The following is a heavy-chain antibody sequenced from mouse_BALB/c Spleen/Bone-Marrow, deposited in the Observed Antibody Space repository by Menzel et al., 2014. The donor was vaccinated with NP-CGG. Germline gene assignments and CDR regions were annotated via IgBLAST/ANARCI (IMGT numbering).Heavy chain of an antibody. Sequence: VQLQQSGPELVKPGASVKISCKASGYAFSISWMNWVKQRPGQGLEWIGRIYPGDGDTYYNGQFKGKATLTADKSSSTAYMQLSSLTSVDSAVYFCARSDCYRAMDYWGQGTSVTVSS. V-gene: IGHV1-82*01. D-gene: IGHD2-3*01. CDR2: IYPGDGDT. CDR3: ARSDCYRAMDY. CDR1: GYAFSISW. J-gene: IGHJ4*01.